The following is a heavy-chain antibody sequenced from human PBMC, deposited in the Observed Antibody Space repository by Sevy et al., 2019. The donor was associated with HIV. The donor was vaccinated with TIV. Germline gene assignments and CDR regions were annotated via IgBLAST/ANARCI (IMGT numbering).Heavy chain of an antibody. Sequence: GGSLRLSCAASGFTFTNAWMSWVRQAPGKGLEWVGRIKSKSDGETTDYAASVEGRFSISRDDSRNTLYLQMNSLTTEDTAVYFCNTDQQGHIYSYYYDMDVWGQGTTVTVSS. CDR2: IKSKSDGETT. CDR3: NTDQQGHIYSYYYDMDV. CDR1: GFTFTNAW. J-gene: IGHJ6*02. V-gene: IGHV3-15*01. D-gene: IGHD3-3*02.